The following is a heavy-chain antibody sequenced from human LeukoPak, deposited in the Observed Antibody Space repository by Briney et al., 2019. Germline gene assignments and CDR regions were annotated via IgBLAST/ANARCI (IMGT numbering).Heavy chain of an antibody. CDR3: SRDFDAYYFDY. V-gene: IGHV1-3*01. CDR2: INAGNGNT. J-gene: IGHJ4*02. CDR1: GYTFTSYA. D-gene: IGHD3-9*01. Sequence: ASVKVSCKASGYTFTSYAMHWVRQAPGQRLEWMGWINAGNGNTKYSQKFQGRVTITRDTSASTAYMELSSLRSEDAAVYYCSRDFDAYYFDYWGQGTLVTVSS.